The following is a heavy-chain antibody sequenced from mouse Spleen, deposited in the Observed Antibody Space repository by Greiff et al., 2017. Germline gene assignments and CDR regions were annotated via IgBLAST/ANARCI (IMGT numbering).Heavy chain of an antibody. V-gene: IGHV1-69*01. Sequence: QVQLQQPGAELVMPGASVKMSCKASGYTFTDYWMHWVKQRPGQGLEWIGAIDTSDSYTSYNQKFKGKATLTVDTSSSTAYMQLSSLTSEDTAVYFCARGMFDYWGQGTTLTVSS. CDR3: ARGMFDY. CDR1: GYTFTDYW. J-gene: IGHJ2*01. CDR2: IDTSDSYT.